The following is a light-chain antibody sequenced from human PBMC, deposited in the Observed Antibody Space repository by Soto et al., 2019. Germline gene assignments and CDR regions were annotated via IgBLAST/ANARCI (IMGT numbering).Light chain of an antibody. CDR3: QQYGGSRWT. J-gene: IGKJ1*01. Sequence: EIVLTQSPGTLSLSPGERATLSCRASQSVSSTYLAWYQQKPGQAPRLLIYGASNRATGIPDRFSGSGSGTDFTLTISRLXPEXXXVYYCQQYGGSRWTFGQGTRVDI. V-gene: IGKV3-20*01. CDR1: QSVSSTY. CDR2: GAS.